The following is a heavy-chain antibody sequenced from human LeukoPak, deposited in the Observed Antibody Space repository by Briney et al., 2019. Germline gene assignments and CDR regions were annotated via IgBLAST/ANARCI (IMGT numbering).Heavy chain of an antibody. Sequence: ASVKVSCNASGYTFTSYGISWVRQAPGQGLEWMVWISAYNGNTNYAQKLQGRVTMTTDTSTSTAYMELRSLRSDDTAVYYCVREGDCSSTSCPGIDYYYYYGMDVWGKGTTVTVSS. D-gene: IGHD2-2*01. J-gene: IGHJ6*04. CDR1: GYTFTSYG. CDR2: ISAYNGNT. CDR3: VREGDCSSTSCPGIDYYYYYGMDV. V-gene: IGHV1-18*04.